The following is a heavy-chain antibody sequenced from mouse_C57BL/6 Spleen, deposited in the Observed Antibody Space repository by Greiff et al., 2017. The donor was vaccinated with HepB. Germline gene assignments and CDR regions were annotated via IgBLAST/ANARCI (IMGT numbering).Heavy chain of an antibody. V-gene: IGHV1-64*01. J-gene: IGHJ1*03. CDR3: ARVLGNWYFDV. CDR2: IHPNSGST. D-gene: IGHD4-1*01. CDR1: GYTFTSYW. Sequence: QVQLKQSGAELVKPGASVKLSCKASGYTFTSYWMHWVKQRPGQGLEWIGMIHPNSGSTNYNEKFKSKATLTVDKSSSTAYMQLSSLTSEDSAVYYCARVLGNWYFDVWGTGTTVTVSS.